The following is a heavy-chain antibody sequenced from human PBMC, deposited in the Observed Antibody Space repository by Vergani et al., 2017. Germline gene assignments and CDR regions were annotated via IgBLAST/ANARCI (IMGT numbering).Heavy chain of an antibody. CDR1: GFSFSTYS. CDR2: ISGRSNYI. D-gene: IGHD3-22*01. V-gene: IGHV3-21*06. Sequence: EVQLQESGGGLVKPGGSLRVSCAASGFSFSTYSINWVRQAPGQVLEWVSSISGRSNYIYYANSLKGRFTISRDNSKNSVYLQMNSLRAEDTAIYYCARKKYYDSKDYYQVEPFDYWGQGTLVTVSS. CDR3: ARKKYYDSKDYYQVEPFDY. J-gene: IGHJ4*02.